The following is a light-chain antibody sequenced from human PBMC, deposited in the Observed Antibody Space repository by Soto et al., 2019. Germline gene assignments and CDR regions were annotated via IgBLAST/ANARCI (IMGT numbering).Light chain of an antibody. Sequence: QLVLTQPPSVSGAPGQRVTISCTGSNSNIGAGYDVHWYQQLPGTAPKLLIYGNSNRPSGVPDRFSGSKSGTSASLAITGLQAEDEADYYCQSYDSSLSGYVVFGGGTKLTVL. CDR1: NSNIGAGYD. CDR2: GNS. CDR3: QSYDSSLSGYVV. J-gene: IGLJ2*01. V-gene: IGLV1-40*01.